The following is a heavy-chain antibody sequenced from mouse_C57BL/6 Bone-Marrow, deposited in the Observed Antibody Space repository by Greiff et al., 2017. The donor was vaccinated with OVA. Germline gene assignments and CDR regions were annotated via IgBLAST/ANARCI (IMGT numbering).Heavy chain of an antibody. CDR3: ARTRSSPYWYCDV. CDR1: GYTFTSYW. D-gene: IGHD1-1*01. J-gene: IGHJ1*03. V-gene: IGHV1-59*01. Sequence: VQLQQPGAELVRPGTSVKLSCKASGYTFTSYWMHWVKQRPGQGLEWIGVIDPSDSYTNYNQKFKGKATLTVDTSSSTAYMQLSSLTSEDSAVEYCARTRSSPYWYCDVWGTGTTVTVSS. CDR2: IDPSDSYT.